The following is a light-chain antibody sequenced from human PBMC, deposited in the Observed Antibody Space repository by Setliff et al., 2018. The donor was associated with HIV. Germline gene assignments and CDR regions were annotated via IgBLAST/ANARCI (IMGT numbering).Light chain of an antibody. J-gene: IGLJ3*02. V-gene: IGLV2-14*01. CDR1: SSDIGGYNF. Sequence: QSALAQPASVSGSPGQSITISCTGTSSDIGGYNFVSWYQQHPGKAPKLMIYDVNDRPSGVSNRFSGSKSGNTASLTISGLQAEDEADYYCSPYTTTRTRAFGGGTKVTVL. CDR3: SPYTTTRTRA. CDR2: DVN.